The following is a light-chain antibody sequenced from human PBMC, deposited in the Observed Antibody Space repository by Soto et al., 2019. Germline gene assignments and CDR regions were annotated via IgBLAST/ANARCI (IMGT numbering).Light chain of an antibody. Sequence: EIVMTQSPATLSVSPGERATLSCRASQSVSSNLARYQQTPGQAPRLLIYGASTRATGIPARFSGSGSGTESTLTISSLQSEDFAVYYCQHYNNWSRTFGQGTKVEIK. CDR3: QHYNNWSRT. CDR1: QSVSSN. V-gene: IGKV3-15*01. CDR2: GAS. J-gene: IGKJ1*01.